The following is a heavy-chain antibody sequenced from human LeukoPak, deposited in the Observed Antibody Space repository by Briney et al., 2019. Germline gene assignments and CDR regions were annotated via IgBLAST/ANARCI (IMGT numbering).Heavy chain of an antibody. Sequence: SETLSLTCAVYGGSFSGYYWSWIRQPPGKGLEWIGEINHSGSTNYNPSLKSRVTISVDTSKNQFSLKLSSVTAADTAVYYCARTHYYGSGSYLVWFDPWGQGTLVTVSS. CDR1: GGSFSGYY. J-gene: IGHJ5*02. CDR3: ARTHYYGSGSYLVWFDP. CDR2: INHSGST. D-gene: IGHD3-10*01. V-gene: IGHV4-34*01.